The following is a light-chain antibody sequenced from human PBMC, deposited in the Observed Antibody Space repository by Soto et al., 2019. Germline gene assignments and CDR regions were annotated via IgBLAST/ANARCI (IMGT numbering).Light chain of an antibody. Sequence: QSALTQPASVSGSPGQSLTIACSGTRSDVGGYKYVSWYQQHPGKAPKLMIYEVSNRPSGVSNRFSGSKSGNTASLTISGLQAEDEADYYCGSYSSSNTLGVFGGGTKLTVL. CDR2: EVS. CDR3: GSYSSSNTLGV. CDR1: RSDVGGYKY. J-gene: IGLJ2*01. V-gene: IGLV2-14*01.